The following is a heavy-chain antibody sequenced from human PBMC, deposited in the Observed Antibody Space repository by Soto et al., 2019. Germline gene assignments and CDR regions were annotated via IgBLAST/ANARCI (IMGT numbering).Heavy chain of an antibody. Sequence: QTLSLTCDISGDSVSSNSAAWNWIRQSPSRGLEWLGRTYYRSKWYNDYAVSVRGRITINPDTSKNQFSLQLKSVTPDDTAVYYCARGGAAGRGDCMDPWGQGTQITVSS. V-gene: IGHV6-1*01. CDR2: TYYRSKWYN. CDR1: GDSVSSNSAA. D-gene: IGHD6-13*01. CDR3: ARGGAAGRGDCMDP. J-gene: IGHJ5*02.